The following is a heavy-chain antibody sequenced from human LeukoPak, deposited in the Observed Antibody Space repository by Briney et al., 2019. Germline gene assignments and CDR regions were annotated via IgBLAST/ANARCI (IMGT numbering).Heavy chain of an antibody. CDR3: ARDKAAAGYYYYYYGMDV. J-gene: IGHJ6*02. D-gene: IGHD6-13*01. V-gene: IGHV3-11*01. CDR2: ISSSGSTI. CDR1: GFTFSDYY. Sequence: GGSLRLSCAAPGFTFSDYYMSWIRQAPGKGLEWVSYISSSGSTIYYADSVKGRFTISRDNAKNSLYLQMNSLRAEDTAVYYCARDKAAAGYYYYYYGMDVWGQGTTVTVSS.